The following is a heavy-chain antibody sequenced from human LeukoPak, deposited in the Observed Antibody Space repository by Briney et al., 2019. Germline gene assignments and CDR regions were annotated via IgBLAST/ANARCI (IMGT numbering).Heavy chain of an antibody. D-gene: IGHD3-10*01. V-gene: IGHV1-46*01. J-gene: IGHJ4*02. CDR2: INPSGGST. Sequence: ASVKVSCKSSGYTFTSYYMYWVRQAPGQGLEWMGIINPSGGSTSYAQKFQGGVTMTRDTSTSTVYMELSSLRSEDTAVYYCPRDSGMVRGTVDYWGQGTLVTVSS. CDR3: PRDSGMVRGTVDY. CDR1: GYTFTSYY.